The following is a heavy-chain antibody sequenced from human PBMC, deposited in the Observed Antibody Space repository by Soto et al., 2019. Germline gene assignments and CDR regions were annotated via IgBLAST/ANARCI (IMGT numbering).Heavy chain of an antibody. CDR2: IYYSGST. Sequence: SETLSLTCTVSGGSISSYYWSWIRQPPGKGLEWIGYIYYSGSTNYNPSLKSRVTMSVDTSKNQFSLKLSSVTAADTAVYYCARILGYCSGGSCLPEWFDPWGQGTLVTVSS. V-gene: IGHV4-59*01. CDR1: GGSISSYY. D-gene: IGHD2-15*01. CDR3: ARILGYCSGGSCLPEWFDP. J-gene: IGHJ5*02.